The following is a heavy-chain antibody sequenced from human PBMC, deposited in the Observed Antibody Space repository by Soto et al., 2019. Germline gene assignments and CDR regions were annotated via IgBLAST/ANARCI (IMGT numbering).Heavy chain of an antibody. CDR3: AKRTTGWYSDL. D-gene: IGHD1-1*01. J-gene: IGHJ2*01. V-gene: IGHV3-23*01. CDR1: GFTFSSYA. Sequence: EVQLLESGGGLVQPGGSLRLSCAASGFTFSSYAMSWVRQAPGKGLEWVSIISGSGDSTYYADSVKGRYTISRDNSKHTLYLQMNRRRAEDTAVYYCAKRTTGWYSDLWGRGTLVTVSS. CDR2: ISGSGDST.